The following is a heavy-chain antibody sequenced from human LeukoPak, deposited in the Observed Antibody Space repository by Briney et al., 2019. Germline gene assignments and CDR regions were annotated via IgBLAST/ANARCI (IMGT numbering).Heavy chain of an antibody. Sequence: SETLSLTCTVSGGSIRSGRYDWRGIRQPGGKGLEWIGRIYTSGSTNYNPSLKSRITISVNRTKNTFSLKLRSVTAADPAVYYCAREGYGYEDYWGQGTLVTVSS. J-gene: IGHJ4*02. CDR3: AREGYGYEDY. V-gene: IGHV4-61*02. CDR2: IYTSGST. D-gene: IGHD5-18*01. CDR1: GGSIRSGRYD.